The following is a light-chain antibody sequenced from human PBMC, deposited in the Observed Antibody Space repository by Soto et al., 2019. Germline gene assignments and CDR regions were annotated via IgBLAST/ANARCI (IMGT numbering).Light chain of an antibody. CDR3: QQRSNWPYLT. V-gene: IGKV3-11*01. CDR1: QSVSGY. CDR2: DAS. Sequence: EIVLTQSPDTLSLSPGERATLSCRASQSVSGYLGWYQQKPGQAPRLLIYDASNRASGVSARFRGSGSGTDFTLTIASLEPEDFAVYYCQQRSNWPYLTFGGGTRVELK. J-gene: IGKJ4*01.